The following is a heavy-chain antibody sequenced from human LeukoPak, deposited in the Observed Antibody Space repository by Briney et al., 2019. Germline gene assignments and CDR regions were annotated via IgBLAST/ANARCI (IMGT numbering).Heavy chain of an antibody. D-gene: IGHD2-2*01. CDR2: IYSSGSA. V-gene: IGHV4-4*07. CDR3: AREVRCSTTRCYGLFDY. Sequence: SETLSLTCTVSGGSISSYYWTWIRRPAGKGLEWIGHIYSSGSANYSPSLKGRVTMSVDTSKNQFSLKLSSVTAADTAVYYCAREVRCSTTRCYGLFDYWGQGTLVTVSS. J-gene: IGHJ4*02. CDR1: GGSISSYY.